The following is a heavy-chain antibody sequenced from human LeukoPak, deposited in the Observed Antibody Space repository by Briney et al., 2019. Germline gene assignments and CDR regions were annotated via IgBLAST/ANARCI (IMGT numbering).Heavy chain of an antibody. CDR1: GYSISSDYY. CDR3: ARGTGGDDYFDY. CDR2: SFHSGSA. Sequence: SETLSLTCTVSGYSISSDYYWGWVRQPPGKGLEWIATSFHSGSAYYNPSLKSRVIISVDTPNSQLSLNLSSVTAADTAVYFCARGTGGDDYFDYWGPGTLVTVSS. J-gene: IGHJ4*02. D-gene: IGHD7-27*01. V-gene: IGHV4-38-2*02.